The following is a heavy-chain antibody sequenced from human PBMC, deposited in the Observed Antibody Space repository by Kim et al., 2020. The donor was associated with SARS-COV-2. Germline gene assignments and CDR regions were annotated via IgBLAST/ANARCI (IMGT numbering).Heavy chain of an antibody. D-gene: IGHD6-25*01. Sequence: TKYSQKFQGRVTITRETSASTAYMEVGSLRYEDTAVYYCAREYSSSGYEDWGQGTLVSVSS. J-gene: IGHJ4*02. V-gene: IGHV1-3*01. CDR3: AREYSSSGYED. CDR2: T.